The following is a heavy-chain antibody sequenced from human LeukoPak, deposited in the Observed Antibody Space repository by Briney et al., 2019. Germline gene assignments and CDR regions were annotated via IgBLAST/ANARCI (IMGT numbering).Heavy chain of an antibody. V-gene: IGHV1-8*03. CDR2: MNPNSGNT. CDR1: GYTFTSYD. D-gene: IGHD3-22*01. Sequence: ASVKVSCKASGYTFTSYDINWVRQATGQGLEWMGWMNPNSGNTGYAQKFQGRVTITRNTSISTAYMELSSLRSEDTAVYYCARDNYYYDSSGYYIRFGAFDIWGQGTMVTVSS. CDR3: ARDNYYYDSSGYYIRFGAFDI. J-gene: IGHJ3*02.